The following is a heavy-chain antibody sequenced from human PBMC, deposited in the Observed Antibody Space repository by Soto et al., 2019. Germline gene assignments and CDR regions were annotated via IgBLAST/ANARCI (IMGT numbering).Heavy chain of an antibody. CDR3: ARDRRDSSSSGFSYWFDP. D-gene: IGHD6-6*01. CDR1: GGSINSYY. Sequence: SETLSLTCTVSGGSINSYYWSWIRQHPGKGLEWIGYIYYSGSTYYNPSLKSRVTISVDTSKNQFSLKLSSVTAADTAVYYCARDRRDSSSSGFSYWFDPWGQGTLVTVSS. V-gene: IGHV4-59*06. CDR2: IYYSGST. J-gene: IGHJ5*02.